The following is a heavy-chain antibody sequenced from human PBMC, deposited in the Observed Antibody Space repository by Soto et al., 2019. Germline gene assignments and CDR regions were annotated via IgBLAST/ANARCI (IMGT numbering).Heavy chain of an antibody. J-gene: IGHJ5*02. CDR2: ISSSSSTI. V-gene: IGHV3-48*02. CDR3: ARERSLRFDP. Sequence: GGSLRLSCAASGFTISSYSMNWVRQAPGKGLEWVSYISSSSSTIYYADSVKGRLTISRDNAKNSLYLQMNSLRDEDTAVYYCARERSLRFDPWGQGTLVTVSS. CDR1: GFTISSYS. D-gene: IGHD3-10*01.